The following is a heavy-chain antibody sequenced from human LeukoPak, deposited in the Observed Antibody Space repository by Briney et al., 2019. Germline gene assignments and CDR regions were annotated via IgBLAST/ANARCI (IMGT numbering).Heavy chain of an antibody. Sequence: PGGSLRLSCAAPGFTFSTSWMHWVRQAPGKGLVWVSQINSDGGRTRYADSVKGRLTISRDNAKNTVYLQMNSLRTDDTAMYYCARGRNGFFDYWGHGTLVTVSS. CDR2: INSDGGRT. CDR1: GFTFSTSW. J-gene: IGHJ4*01. D-gene: IGHD5-24*01. V-gene: IGHV3-74*01. CDR3: ARGRNGFFDY.